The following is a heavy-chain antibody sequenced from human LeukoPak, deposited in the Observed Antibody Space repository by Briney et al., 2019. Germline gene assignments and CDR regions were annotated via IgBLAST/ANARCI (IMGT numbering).Heavy chain of an antibody. J-gene: IGHJ6*02. Sequence: PGGSLRLSCAASGFTLSSYWMTWVRQAPGKGLQWVANINQDGSEMYYVDSVKGRFTIPRDNAKNSLYLQMNSLRAEDTAVYYCARSAGEIYYYYGMDVWGQGTTVTVSS. V-gene: IGHV3-7*04. D-gene: IGHD3-16*01. CDR2: INQDGSEM. CDR3: ARSAGEIYYYYGMDV. CDR1: GFTLSSYW.